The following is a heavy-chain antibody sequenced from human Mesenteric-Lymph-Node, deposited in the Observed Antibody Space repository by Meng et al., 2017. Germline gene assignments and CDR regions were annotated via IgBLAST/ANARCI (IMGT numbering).Heavy chain of an antibody. CDR1: GGSISSSSYY. CDR3: ARHQNGGTYPLDY. CDR2: IYYSGST. D-gene: IGHD3-16*02. J-gene: IGHJ4*02. V-gene: IGHV4-39*01. Sequence: RRLQESGPGLVKPAETLSLTCTVSGGSISSSSYYWGWIRQPPGKGLEWIGSIYYSGSTYYNPSLKSRVTISVDTSKNQFSLKLSSVTAADTAVYYCARHQNGGTYPLDYWGQGTLVTVSS.